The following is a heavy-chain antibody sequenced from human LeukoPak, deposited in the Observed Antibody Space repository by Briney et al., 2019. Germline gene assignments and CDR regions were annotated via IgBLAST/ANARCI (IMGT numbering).Heavy chain of an antibody. CDR1: GYTFTGYY. Sequence: WASVKVSCKASGYTFTGYYMHWVRQAPGQGLEWMGRINPNSGGTNYAQKFQGRVTMTRDTSISTAYMELSRLRSDDTAVYYCARAAVGIDYPLDYWGQGTLVTVSS. D-gene: IGHD1-26*01. J-gene: IGHJ4*02. V-gene: IGHV1-2*06. CDR3: ARAAVGIDYPLDY. CDR2: INPNSGGT.